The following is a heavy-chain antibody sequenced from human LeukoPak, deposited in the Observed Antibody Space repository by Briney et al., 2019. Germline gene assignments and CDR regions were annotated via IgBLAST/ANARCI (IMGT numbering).Heavy chain of an antibody. CDR2: ISNSGST. Sequence: SETLSLTCTVSGGSISSHYWDWIRQPPGKGLEWIGYISNSGSTNYNPSLKGRVTISVDTSKSQFSLKLSSVTAADTAVYHCARGGGDSSSSQDFDYWGQGTLVTVSS. CDR3: ARGGGDSSSSQDFDY. CDR1: GGSISSHY. J-gene: IGHJ4*02. V-gene: IGHV4-59*11. D-gene: IGHD6-13*01.